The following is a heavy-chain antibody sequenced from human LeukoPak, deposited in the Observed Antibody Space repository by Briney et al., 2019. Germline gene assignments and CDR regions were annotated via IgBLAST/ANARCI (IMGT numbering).Heavy chain of an antibody. V-gene: IGHV1-18*01. CDR2: ISSYNGDT. Sequence: ASVKVSCKASGYTFTSYGITWVRQAPGQGLVWMGWISSYNGDTKYAQKVQGRVTVTTDTSTSTAYMELRSLSLDDTAVYYCARGDYGGGFDYWGQGTLVTVSS. CDR3: ARGDYGGGFDY. J-gene: IGHJ4*02. D-gene: IGHD4-23*01. CDR1: GYTFTSYG.